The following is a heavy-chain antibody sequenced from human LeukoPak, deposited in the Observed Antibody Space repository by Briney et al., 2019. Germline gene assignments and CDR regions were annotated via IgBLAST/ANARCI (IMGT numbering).Heavy chain of an antibody. CDR2: IYASGST. D-gene: IGHD6-19*01. CDR1: GGSISSYY. J-gene: IGHJ2*01. CDR3: ARVTQKLERIAVARTSEWRANWYFDL. V-gene: IGHV4-4*07. Sequence: SETLSLTCTVSGGSISSYYWSWLRQPAGKGLEWLGRIYASGSTNYNPSLKRRVPMSVDTSQNQFFLKVNSVTAADTAVYYCARVTQKLERIAVARTSEWRANWYFDLWGRGTLVTVSS.